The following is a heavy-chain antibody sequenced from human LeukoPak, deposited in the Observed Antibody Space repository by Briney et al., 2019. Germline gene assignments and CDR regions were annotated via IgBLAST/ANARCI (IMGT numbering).Heavy chain of an antibody. CDR1: GFTVSSNY. CDR2: IYSGGST. Sequence: GGSLRLSCAASGFTVSSNYMSWVRQAPGKGLEWVSVIYSGGSTYYADSVEGRFTISRDNSKNTLYLQMNSLRAEDTAVYYCASIVVVVAATTSKAFDIWGQGTMVTVSS. D-gene: IGHD2-15*01. V-gene: IGHV3-66*01. CDR3: ASIVVVVAATTSKAFDI. J-gene: IGHJ3*02.